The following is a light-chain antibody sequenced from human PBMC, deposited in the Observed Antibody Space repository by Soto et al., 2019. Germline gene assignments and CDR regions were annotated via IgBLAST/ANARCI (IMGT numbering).Light chain of an antibody. J-gene: IGKJ4*01. V-gene: IGKV3-15*01. CDR3: QQYNDWPLT. CDR1: QSVTYN. CDR2: GAS. Sequence: EVVMTQSPATLSVFPGERATLSCRASQSVTYNLAWYQQKAGQAPRLLIYGASTRATGIPARFSGSGSGTEFTLTISSLQSEDFAVYYCQQYNDWPLTFGGGTQVVMK.